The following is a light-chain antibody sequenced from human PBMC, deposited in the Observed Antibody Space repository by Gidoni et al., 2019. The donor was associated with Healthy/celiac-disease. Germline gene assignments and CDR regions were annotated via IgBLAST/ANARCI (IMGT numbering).Light chain of an antibody. CDR2: EVS. J-gene: IGLJ2*01. Sequence: QSALTQPASVSGSPGKSITISCTGASSDVGGYNYVSRYQQHPGKAPKLMIYEVSHRPSGVSTRFSGSKSGNTASLTISGLQAEDEADYYCSSYTSSSTIFGGGTKLTVL. V-gene: IGLV2-14*01. CDR1: SSDVGGYNY. CDR3: SSYTSSSTI.